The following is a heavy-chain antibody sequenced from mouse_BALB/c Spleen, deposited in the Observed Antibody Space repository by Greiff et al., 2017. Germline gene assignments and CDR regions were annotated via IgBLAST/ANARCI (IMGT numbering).Heavy chain of an antibody. J-gene: IGHJ4*01. CDR2: IWRGGST. V-gene: IGHV2-5-1*01. Sequence: QVQLQQSGPSLVQPSQSLSITCTVSGFSLTGYGVHWVRQSPGKGLEWLGVIWRGGSTDYNAALMSRLSITKDNSKSQVFFKMNSLQADDTAIYYCAKSSYYGNYGAMDDWGQGTSVTVAS. CDR1: GFSLTGYG. D-gene: IGHD2-10*01. CDR3: AKSSYYGNYGAMDD.